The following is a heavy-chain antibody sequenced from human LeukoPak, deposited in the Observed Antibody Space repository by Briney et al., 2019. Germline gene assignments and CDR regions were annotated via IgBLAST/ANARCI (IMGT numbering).Heavy chain of an antibody. CDR1: GYTFTSYY. J-gene: IGHJ6*03. D-gene: IGHD5-24*01. CDR2: INPRDETT. CDR3: AREMATIPETYYYYMDV. V-gene: IGHV1-46*01. Sequence: GASVKVSCKASGYTFTSYYMHWVRQAPGQGLEWMGIINPRDETTSYAQKFLGRVNMTRDTSTSTVYMELSSLRSEDTAVYYCAREMATIPETYYYYMDVWGKGTTVTVSS.